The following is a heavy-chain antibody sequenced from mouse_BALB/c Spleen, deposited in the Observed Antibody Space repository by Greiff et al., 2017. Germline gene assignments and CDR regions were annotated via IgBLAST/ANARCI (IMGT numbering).Heavy chain of an antibody. CDR3: TRGEGHYYGSSYTFDY. V-gene: IGHV5-6-4*01. J-gene: IGHJ2*01. CDR1: GFTFSSYT. CDR2: ISSGGSYT. Sequence: EVQRVESGGGLVKPGGSLKLSCAASGFTFSSYTMSWVRQTPEKRLEWVATISSGGSYTYYPDSVKGRFTISRDNAKNTLYLQMSSLKSEDTAMYYCTRGEGHYYGSSYTFDYWGQGTTLTVSS. D-gene: IGHD1-1*01.